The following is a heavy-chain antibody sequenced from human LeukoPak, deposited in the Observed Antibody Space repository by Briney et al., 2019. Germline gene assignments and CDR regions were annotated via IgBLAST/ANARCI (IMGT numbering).Heavy chain of an antibody. J-gene: IGHJ4*02. CDR1: GGTFISYA. CDR3: ARGSYYYDSSGYCLDY. D-gene: IGHD3-22*01. Sequence: ASVKVSCKASGGTFISYAISWVRQAPGQGLEWMGGIIPIFGTANYAQKFQGRVTITADESTSTAYMELSSLRSEDTAMYYCARGSYYYDSSGYCLDYWGQGTLVTVSS. V-gene: IGHV1-69*13. CDR2: IIPIFGTA.